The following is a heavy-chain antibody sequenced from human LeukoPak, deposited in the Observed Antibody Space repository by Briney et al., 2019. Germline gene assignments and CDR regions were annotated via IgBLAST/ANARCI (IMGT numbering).Heavy chain of an antibody. CDR2: IYYSGST. CDR1: GGSISSYY. CDR3: ARDLRVADYYDSSGYYFLGAFDI. D-gene: IGHD3-22*01. Sequence: KSSETLSLTCTVSGGSISSYYWSWIRQPPGKGLEWIGYIYYSGSTNYNPSLKSRVTISVDTSKNQFSLKLSSVTAADTAVYYCARDLRVADYYDSSGYYFLGAFDIWGQGTMVTVSS. J-gene: IGHJ3*02. V-gene: IGHV4-59*01.